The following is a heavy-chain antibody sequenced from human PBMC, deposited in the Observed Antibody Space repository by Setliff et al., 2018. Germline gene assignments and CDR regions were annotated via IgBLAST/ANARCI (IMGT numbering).Heavy chain of an antibody. CDR3: VRSSAPQVVLAADFDF. CDR1: GYTFAKYG. Sequence: ASVKVSCKAFGYTFAKYGTSWVRQAPGQGLEWMGWISGYNGYTVYAQKLQDRVTMTIDTSATTVYMELKSLRSDDTAVYYCVRSSAPQVVLAADFDFWGQGTPVTVSS. D-gene: IGHD6-19*01. V-gene: IGHV1-18*01. J-gene: IGHJ4*02. CDR2: ISGYNGYT.